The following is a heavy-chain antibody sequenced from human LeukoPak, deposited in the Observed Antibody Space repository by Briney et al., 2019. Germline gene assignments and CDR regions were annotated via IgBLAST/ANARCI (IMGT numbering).Heavy chain of an antibody. CDR2: IKQDGSEK. Sequence: PWGSLRLSCAASGFTFSSYWMSWVRQAPGKGLEWVANIKQDGSEKQYVDSVKGRFAISRDNAENSLYLQMNSLKAEDTAVYYCGRFTRSGDSVYWGQGTLVTDPS. D-gene: IGHD7-27*01. V-gene: IGHV3-7*04. CDR3: GRFTRSGDSVY. CDR1: GFTFSSYW. J-gene: IGHJ4*02.